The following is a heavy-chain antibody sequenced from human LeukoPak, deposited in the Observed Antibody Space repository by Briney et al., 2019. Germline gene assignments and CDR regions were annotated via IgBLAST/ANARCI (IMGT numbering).Heavy chain of an antibody. CDR2: ISGDGNIQ. D-gene: IGHD1-26*01. J-gene: IGHJ4*02. CDR3: GKVLLPGAPDYFDY. V-gene: IGHV3-30-3*01. Sequence: GGSLRLSCAASGFSISAYEMHWVRQAPGKGLEWVAVISGDGNIQLYSDSVKGRFTISRDTSKTTLYLQMNSLRAEDTAVYYCGKVLLPGAPDYFDYGGRGPLLPVSS. CDR1: GFSISAYE.